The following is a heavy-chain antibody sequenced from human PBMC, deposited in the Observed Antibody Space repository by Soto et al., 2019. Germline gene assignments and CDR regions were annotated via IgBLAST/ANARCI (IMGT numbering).Heavy chain of an antibody. J-gene: IGHJ4*02. CDR1: GGSISSYY. CDR2: IYYSGST. D-gene: IGHD2-15*01. Sequence: PSETLSLTFTVSGGSISSYYWSWIRQPPGKGLEWIGYIYYSGSTNYNPSLKSRVTISVDTSKNQFSLKLSSVTAADTAVYYCAAGVVVAAKIDYWGQGTLVTVSS. CDR3: AAGVVVAAKIDY. V-gene: IGHV4-59*08.